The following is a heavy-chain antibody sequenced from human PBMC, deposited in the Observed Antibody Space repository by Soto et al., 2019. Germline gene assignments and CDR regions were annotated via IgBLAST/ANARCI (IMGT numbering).Heavy chain of an antibody. D-gene: IGHD5-12*01. J-gene: IGHJ5*02. CDR2: TYFRSKWYN. V-gene: IGHV6-1*01. Sequence: PSQTLSLTCAISGDSVSSTTASWKWIRQSPSRGLEWLGRTYFRSKWYNDYAVSVKSRIIINPDTSNNQFPLQLNSVTPEDTAVYFCAKGDNLGPKTGYAFDPWGQGIMVTVS. CDR3: AKGDNLGPKTGYAFDP. CDR1: GDSVSSTTAS.